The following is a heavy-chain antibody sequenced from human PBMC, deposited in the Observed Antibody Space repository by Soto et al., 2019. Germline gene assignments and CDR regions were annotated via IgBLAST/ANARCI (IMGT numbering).Heavy chain of an antibody. D-gene: IGHD3-16*01. CDR1: GFTFSSYA. J-gene: IGHJ4*02. CDR3: VSTFPLLGPFDY. CDR2: ISYDGSNK. V-gene: IGHV3-30-3*01. Sequence: GGSLRLSCAASGFTFSSYAMHWVRQAPGKGLEWVAVISYDGSNKYYADSVKGRFTISRDNSKNTLYLQMNSLRAEDTAVYYCVSTFPLLGPFDYWGQGTLVTVSS.